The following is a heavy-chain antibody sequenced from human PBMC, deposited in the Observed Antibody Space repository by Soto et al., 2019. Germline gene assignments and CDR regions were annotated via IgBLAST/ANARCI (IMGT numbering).Heavy chain of an antibody. CDR3: VRTSLVVAVATREDF. D-gene: IGHD2-15*01. V-gene: IGHV3-74*01. CDR2: IDSDGSRI. Sequence: EVQLVESGGGLVQPGESLRLSCAASGFTFSNYWMHWVRQAPGKGLVWVSRIDSDGSRITYADFVKGRFTISRDNAKNTVYLHTNSLTAEDTAVYYCVRTSLVVAVATREDFWGQGTLVTVSS. J-gene: IGHJ4*02. CDR1: GFTFSNYW.